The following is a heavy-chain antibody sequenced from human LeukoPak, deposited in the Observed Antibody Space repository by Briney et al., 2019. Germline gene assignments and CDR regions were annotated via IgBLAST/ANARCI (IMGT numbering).Heavy chain of an antibody. CDR1: GFTLKNYE. Sequence: GGSLRLSCAASGFTLKNYEMNWVRQAPGKGLEWVSYISIGGNTVYYADSVKGRFTISRDNARNSLYLQMNSLRAEDTAIYYCARDSSGYRIPIDSWGQGTLVTVSS. V-gene: IGHV3-48*03. CDR3: ARDSSGYRIPIDS. J-gene: IGHJ4*02. D-gene: IGHD3-22*01. CDR2: ISIGGNTV.